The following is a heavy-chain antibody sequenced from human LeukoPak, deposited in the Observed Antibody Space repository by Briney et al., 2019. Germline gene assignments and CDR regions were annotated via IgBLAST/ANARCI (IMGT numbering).Heavy chain of an antibody. J-gene: IGHJ3*02. CDR3: SRDSSGYETDAFDI. D-gene: IGHD5-12*01. V-gene: IGHV3-49*03. Sequence: GGSLRLSCTASGFTFGDYAMSWFHQAPGKGLEWVGFIRSKAYGGTTEYAASVKGRFTISRDDSKSIAYLQMNSLKTEDTAVYYCSRDSSGYETDAFDIWGQGTMVTVSS. CDR1: GFTFGDYA. CDR2: IRSKAYGGTT.